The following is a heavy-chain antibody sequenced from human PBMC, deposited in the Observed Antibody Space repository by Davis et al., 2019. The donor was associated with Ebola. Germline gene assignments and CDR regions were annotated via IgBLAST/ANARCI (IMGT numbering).Heavy chain of an antibody. V-gene: IGHV3-48*01. J-gene: IGHJ4*02. CDR3: ARDISYIAFDS. D-gene: IGHD3-9*01. CDR1: GFTVSSNY. CDR2: ISSSSSTI. Sequence: GESLKISCAASGFTVSSNYMSWVRQAPGKGLEWVSYISSSSSTIYYADSVKGRFTISRDNAKNSLYLQINSLRVEDTAFYYCARDISYIAFDSWGQGTLVTVSS.